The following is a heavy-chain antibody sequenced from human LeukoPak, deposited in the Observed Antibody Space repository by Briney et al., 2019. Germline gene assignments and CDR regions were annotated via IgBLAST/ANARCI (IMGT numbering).Heavy chain of an antibody. CDR1: RFTFSTYA. D-gene: IGHD3-10*01. J-gene: IGHJ4*02. Sequence: GGSLRLSCTASRFTFSTYAMSWVRQAPGKGLEWVSSISGSGDTTYYTGSVKGRFTISRDNSKNTLYLEMSNLRVEDTALYYCAKRPNSDSGSYYFDHWGQGTLVTVSS. CDR2: ISGSGDTT. CDR3: AKRPNSDSGSYYFDH. V-gene: IGHV3-23*01.